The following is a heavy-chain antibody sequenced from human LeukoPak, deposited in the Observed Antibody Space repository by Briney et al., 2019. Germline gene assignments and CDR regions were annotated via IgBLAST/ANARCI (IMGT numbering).Heavy chain of an antibody. Sequence: PSETLSLTCAVYGGSFSGYYWSWIRQPPGKGLEWIGEINHSGSTNYNPSLKSRVTISVDTSKNQFSLKLSSVTAADTAVYYCARHPYSYDAFDIWGQGTMVTVSS. J-gene: IGHJ3*02. CDR1: GGSFSGYY. CDR3: ARHPYSYDAFDI. V-gene: IGHV4-34*01. CDR2: INHSGST. D-gene: IGHD5-18*01.